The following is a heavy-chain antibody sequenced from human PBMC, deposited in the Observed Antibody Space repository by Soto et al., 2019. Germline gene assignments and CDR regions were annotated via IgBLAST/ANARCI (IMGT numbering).Heavy chain of an antibody. Sequence: SETLSLTCTVSGGSISSGGYYWSWIRKHPGKGLEWIGYIYSSGSTYYNPSLKSRVTISVETSKNLFSLKLSTVTAAVTALYYCARESRYCTNGVCYDYFDYWGQGTLVTVSS. J-gene: IGHJ4*02. V-gene: IGHV4-31*03. CDR2: IYSSGST. CDR1: GGSISSGGYY. CDR3: ARESRYCTNGVCYDYFDY. D-gene: IGHD2-8*01.